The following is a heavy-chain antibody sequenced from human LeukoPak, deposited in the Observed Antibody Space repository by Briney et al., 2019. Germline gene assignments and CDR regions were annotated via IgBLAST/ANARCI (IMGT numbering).Heavy chain of an antibody. CDR1: GASLSIGSYY. J-gene: IGHJ3*01. V-gene: IGHV4-61*01. CDR3: ARGVFAFDV. D-gene: IGHD3-16*01. CDR2: FHYSRST. Sequence: PSETLSLTCTVSGASLSIGSYYWSWIRQRPGKGLEWIGYFHYSRSTKYNPSLRSRLAITIDTSKNRFALKLSSVTAADMAVYYCARGVFAFDVWGQGTMVAVSP.